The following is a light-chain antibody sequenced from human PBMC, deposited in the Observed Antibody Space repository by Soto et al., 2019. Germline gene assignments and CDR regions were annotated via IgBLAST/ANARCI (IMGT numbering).Light chain of an antibody. Sequence: SVLTQLPSASGSPRQSDSTTCSGTKNDIGAYDFASWYQHHPGNASRLIIYEVVQRPSGVPGRFSGSKSGNTAYLTVSGLQAADDAVYFCKSCAGSNTYVFRSGINVTVL. CDR3: KSCAGSNTYV. CDR1: KNDIGAYDF. V-gene: IGLV2-8*01. CDR2: EVV. J-gene: IGLJ1*01.